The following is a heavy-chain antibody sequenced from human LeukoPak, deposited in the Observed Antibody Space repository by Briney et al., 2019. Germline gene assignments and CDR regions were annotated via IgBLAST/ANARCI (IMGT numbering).Heavy chain of an antibody. J-gene: IGHJ5*02. Sequence: GGSLRLSCAASGFTFSSYAMSWVRQVAGKGLEWVSAISGSGGSTYYADSVKGRFTISRDNSKNTLYLQMNSLRAEDTAVYYCAKWGDGYNKKNWFDPWGQGTLVTVSS. CDR3: AKWGDGYNKKNWFDP. D-gene: IGHD5-24*01. V-gene: IGHV3-23*01. CDR1: GFTFSSYA. CDR2: ISGSGGST.